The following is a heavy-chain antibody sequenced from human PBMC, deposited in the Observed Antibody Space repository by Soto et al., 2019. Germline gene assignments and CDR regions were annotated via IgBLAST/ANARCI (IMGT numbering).Heavy chain of an antibody. Sequence: GGSLRLSCAASGFTFSNAWMSWVRQAPGKGLEWVGRIKSKTDGEKTDYAAPVKGRFTISRDDSKNTLYLQMNSLKTEDTAVYYCTTRNYNWKSDYRIWGQGTMVTVSS. CDR1: GFTFSNAW. V-gene: IGHV3-15*01. CDR2: IKSKTDGEKT. D-gene: IGHD1-20*01. CDR3: TTRNYNWKSDYRI. J-gene: IGHJ3*02.